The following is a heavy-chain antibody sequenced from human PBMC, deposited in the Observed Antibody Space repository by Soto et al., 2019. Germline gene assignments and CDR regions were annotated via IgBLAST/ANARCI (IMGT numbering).Heavy chain of an antibody. CDR3: ATEGRRDCGDDCYLDY. CDR1: GYTFSGYF. V-gene: IGHV1-2*04. Sequence: QVQLVQSGPEVKKPGASVQVSCKASGYTFSGYFVHWVRQAPGHGLEWMGWINPNSGGTKFAQKCQAWVTLNRATSISTVHMALTRLASDDTAVYYCATEGRRDCGDDCYLDYWGQGPLVTVSS. J-gene: IGHJ4*02. CDR2: INPNSGGT. D-gene: IGHD2-21*02.